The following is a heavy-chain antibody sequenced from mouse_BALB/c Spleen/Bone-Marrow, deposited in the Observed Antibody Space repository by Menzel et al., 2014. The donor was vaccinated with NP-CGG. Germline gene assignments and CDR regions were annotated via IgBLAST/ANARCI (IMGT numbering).Heavy chain of an antibody. J-gene: IGHJ3*01. Sequence: DVKLVESGGGLVKSGGSLKLSCAASGFSFSNYGMSWLRQTPEKRLEWVATISVDGRYTFYSDSVKGRFTISRDNAKNNLYLQLSGLRSEDTALYYCARHAYYDQTEVSFVCWGQGTLVTVSA. CDR2: ISVDGRYT. D-gene: IGHD2-4*01. CDR3: ARHAYYDQTEVSFVC. V-gene: IGHV5-9-2*01. CDR1: GFSFSNYG.